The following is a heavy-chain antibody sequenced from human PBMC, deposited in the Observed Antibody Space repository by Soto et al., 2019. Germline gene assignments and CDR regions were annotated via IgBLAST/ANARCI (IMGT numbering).Heavy chain of an antibody. CDR2: IYYSGST. Sequence: SETLSLTCTVSGGPISSSSYYWGWIRQPSGKGLEWIGSIYYSGSTYYNPSLKSRVTISVDTSKNQFSLKLSSVTAADTAVYYCARSRYYYDSSGPWPDAFDIWGQGTMVTVSS. V-gene: IGHV4-39*01. D-gene: IGHD3-22*01. CDR1: GGPISSSSYY. CDR3: ARSRYYYDSSGPWPDAFDI. J-gene: IGHJ3*02.